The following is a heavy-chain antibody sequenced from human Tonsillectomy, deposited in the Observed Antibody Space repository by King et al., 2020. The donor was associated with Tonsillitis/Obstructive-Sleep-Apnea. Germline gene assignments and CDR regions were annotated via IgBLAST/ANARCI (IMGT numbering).Heavy chain of an antibody. CDR3: AREGGADFWSGSTSGYFDY. D-gene: IGHD3-3*01. J-gene: IGHJ4*02. CDR1: GFTFSSYA. Sequence: VQLVESGGGVVQPGRSLRLSCAASGFTFSSYAMHWVRQAPGKGLEWVAVISYDGSNKYYADSVKGRFTISRDNSKNTLYLQMNSLRAEDTAVYYCAREGGADFWSGSTSGYFDYWGQGTLVTVSS. CDR2: ISYDGSNK. V-gene: IGHV3-30*04.